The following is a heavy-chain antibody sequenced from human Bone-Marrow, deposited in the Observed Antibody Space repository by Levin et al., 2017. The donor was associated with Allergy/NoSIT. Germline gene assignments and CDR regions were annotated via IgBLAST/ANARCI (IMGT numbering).Heavy chain of an antibody. D-gene: IGHD4-23*01. CDR1: GFTFSTSW. CDR3: ARLPLMATLGKGLALATRRAPTKYYAMDV. J-gene: IGHJ6*02. CDR2: IKEDGRDK. V-gene: IGHV3-7*01. Sequence: LSLTCAASGFTFSTSWMSWVRQAPGKGLEWVANIKEDGRDKNYVDSVKDRFTMSRDNAKNSLYLQMDSLRVEDTAVYYCARLPLMATLGKGLALATRRAPTKYYAMDVWGQGTTVTVSS.